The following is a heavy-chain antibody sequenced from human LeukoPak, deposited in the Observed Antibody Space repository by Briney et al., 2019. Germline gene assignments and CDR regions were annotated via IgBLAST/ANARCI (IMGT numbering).Heavy chain of an antibody. CDR3: ARIGEGWLQLEYYFDY. D-gene: IGHD5-24*01. CDR2: IYPGDSDT. Sequence: GESLKISCKGSGYSFTSYWIGWVRQMPGKGLEWIGIIYPGDSDTRYSPSFQGQVTISADKSISTAYLQWSSLKASDTAMYYCARIGEGWLQLEYYFDYWGQGTLVTVSS. V-gene: IGHV5-51*01. J-gene: IGHJ4*02. CDR1: GYSFTSYW.